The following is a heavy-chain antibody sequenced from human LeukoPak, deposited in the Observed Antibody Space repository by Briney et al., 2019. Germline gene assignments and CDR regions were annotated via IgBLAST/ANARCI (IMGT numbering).Heavy chain of an antibody. J-gene: IGHJ4*02. V-gene: IGHV3-30*02. CDR3: AKERYSSSSLFAITPFDY. D-gene: IGHD6-13*01. CDR1: GFTFSSYG. CDR2: IQYDGSNE. Sequence: AGGSLRLSCTASGFTFSSYGMHWVRQAPGKGLEWVAIIQYDGSNEYYVDSVQGRFTISRDNSKNTLYLQMNSLRIEDTAVYYCAKERYSSSSLFAITPFDYWGQGTLVTVSS.